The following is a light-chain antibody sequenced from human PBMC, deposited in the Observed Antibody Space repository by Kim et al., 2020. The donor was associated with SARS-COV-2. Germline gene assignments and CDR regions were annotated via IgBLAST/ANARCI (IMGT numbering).Light chain of an antibody. V-gene: IGLV2-11*01. CDR2: DVS. CDR3: CSYAGSYTWV. Sequence: GQSVTISSAGTSSDVGGYTYVSWYQQHPGKAPKLMIYDVSKRPSGVPDRFSGSKSGNTASLTISGLQAEDEADYYCCSYAGSYTWVFGGGTQLTVL. CDR1: SSDVGGYTY. J-gene: IGLJ3*02.